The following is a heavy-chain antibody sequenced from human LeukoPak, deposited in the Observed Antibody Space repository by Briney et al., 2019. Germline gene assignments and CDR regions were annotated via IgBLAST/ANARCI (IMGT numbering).Heavy chain of an antibody. D-gene: IGHD7-27*01. CDR2: ISPYNGEA. CDR1: GYILTSYG. V-gene: IGHV1-18*01. J-gene: IGHJ4*02. CDR3: ARTRPTWHGWGFDF. Sequence: ASVKVSCKASGYILTSYGITWVRQAPGQGLEWMGWISPYNGEAQYAQNLQGRVTWTTDASTTTAYMDLKGLRSDDTAIYYCARTRPTWHGWGFDFWGQGALVTVSS.